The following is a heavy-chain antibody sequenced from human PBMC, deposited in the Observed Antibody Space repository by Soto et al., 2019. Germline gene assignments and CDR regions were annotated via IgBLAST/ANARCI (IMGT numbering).Heavy chain of an antibody. CDR1: GGTFSSYA. J-gene: IGHJ6*02. CDR3: ARDPLSIHCSSTSCRSYYYYGMDV. D-gene: IGHD2-2*01. Sequence: GASVKVSCKASGGTFSSYAISWVRQAPGQGLEWMGGIIPIFGTANYAQKFQGRVTITADESTSTAYMELSSLRSEDTAVYYCARDPLSIHCSSTSCRSYYYYGMDVWGQGTTVTVSS. CDR2: IIPIFGTA. V-gene: IGHV1-69*13.